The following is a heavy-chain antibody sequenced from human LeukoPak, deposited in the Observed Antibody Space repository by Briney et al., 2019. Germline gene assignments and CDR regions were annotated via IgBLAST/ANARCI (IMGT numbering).Heavy chain of an antibody. Sequence: SQTLSLTCTVSGGSVSSGDYYWSWIRQTPGKGLELISYIYYSGSTYYNPSLKSRVTISVDTSKNQFSLKLSSVTAADTAVYYCARVVDSSTYYYDFWGQGTLVTVSS. J-gene: IGHJ4*02. D-gene: IGHD3-22*01. CDR1: GGSVSSGDYY. V-gene: IGHV4-30-4*01. CDR2: IYYSGST. CDR3: ARVVDSSTYYYDF.